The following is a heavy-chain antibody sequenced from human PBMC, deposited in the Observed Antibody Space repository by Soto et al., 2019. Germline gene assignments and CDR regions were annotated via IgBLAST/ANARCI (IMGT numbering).Heavy chain of an antibody. J-gene: IGHJ5*02. Sequence: GGSLRLSCAASGFTFSSYAMSWVRQAPGKGLEWVSAISGSGGSTYYADSVKGRFTISRDNSENTLYLQMNSLRAEDTAVYYCAKDRTGPYYYDSSGFSPWGQGTLVTVS. CDR1: GFTFSSYA. D-gene: IGHD3-22*01. CDR3: AKDRTGPYYYDSSGFSP. CDR2: ISGSGGST. V-gene: IGHV3-23*01.